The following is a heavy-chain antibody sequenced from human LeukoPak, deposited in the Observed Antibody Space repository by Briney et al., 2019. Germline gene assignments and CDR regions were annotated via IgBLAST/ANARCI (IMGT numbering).Heavy chain of an antibody. CDR2: IKQDGSEK. V-gene: IGHV3-7*03. Sequence: GGSLRLSCAASGFTFSSYWKSWVRQDPGERLEWVANIKQDGSEKYYVDSVKGRFTISRDNSKNTLYLQMNNLRAEDTAVYYCAKTGDYYDSSDYYRPDAFDIWGQGTMVTVS. CDR1: GFTFSSYW. CDR3: AKTGDYYDSSDYYRPDAFDI. J-gene: IGHJ3*02. D-gene: IGHD3-22*01.